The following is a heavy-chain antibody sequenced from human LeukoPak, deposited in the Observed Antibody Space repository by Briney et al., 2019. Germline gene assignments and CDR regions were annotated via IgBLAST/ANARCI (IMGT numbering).Heavy chain of an antibody. CDR3: ARVSSGSYYFDY. CDR2: IYHSGST. D-gene: IGHD1-26*01. V-gene: IGHV4-4*02. Sequence: SSETLSLTCAVSGXSISSSNWWSWVRQPPGKGLAWIGEIYHSGSTNYNPSLRSRVTISVDKSKNQFSLKLSSVSAADTAVFYCARVSSGSYYFDYWGQGTLVTVSS. J-gene: IGHJ4*02. CDR1: GXSISSSNW.